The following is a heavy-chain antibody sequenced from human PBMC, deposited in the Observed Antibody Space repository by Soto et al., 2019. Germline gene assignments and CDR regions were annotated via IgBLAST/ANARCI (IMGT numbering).Heavy chain of an antibody. CDR3: ARDSGVATITGGWFDP. V-gene: IGHV1-2*02. Sequence: GASVKVSCKSSGYTFTGYYMHWVRQAPGQGLEWMGWINPNSGGTNYAQKFQGRVTMTRDTSISTAYMELSRLRSDDTAVYYCARDSGVATITGGWFDPWGQGTLVTVSS. CDR2: INPNSGGT. CDR1: GYTFTGYY. J-gene: IGHJ5*02. D-gene: IGHD5-12*01.